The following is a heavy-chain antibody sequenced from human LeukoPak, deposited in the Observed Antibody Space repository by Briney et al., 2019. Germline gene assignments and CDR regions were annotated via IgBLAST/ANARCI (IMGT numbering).Heavy chain of an antibody. D-gene: IGHD3-10*01. CDR2: INGDGSTT. CDR1: GFTFSTYW. J-gene: IGHJ4*02. CDR3: ARNYAGSPDY. V-gene: IGHV3-74*03. Sequence: GGSLRLSCTASGFTFSTYWINWVRQSPGKGLEWVALINGDGSTTTHEDSVKGRFTISRDNAKNTAYLQMNRLRDADTAVYFCARNYAGSPDYWGQGTLVTVSA.